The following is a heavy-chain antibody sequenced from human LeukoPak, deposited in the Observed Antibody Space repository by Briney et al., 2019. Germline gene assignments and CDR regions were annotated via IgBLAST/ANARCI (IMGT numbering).Heavy chain of an antibody. V-gene: IGHV3-33*06. CDR1: GFSFSSYG. CDR3: AKNPSDSSGYFYISFLD. CDR2: IWYDGSNK. D-gene: IGHD3-22*01. Sequence: GRSLRLSCAASGFSFSSYGMHWVRQAPGKWLEWVAVIWYDGSNKYYADSVKGRFTISRDNSKNTLYLQMNSLRAEDTAVYYCAKNPSDSSGYFYISFLDWGQGTLVTVSS. J-gene: IGHJ4*02.